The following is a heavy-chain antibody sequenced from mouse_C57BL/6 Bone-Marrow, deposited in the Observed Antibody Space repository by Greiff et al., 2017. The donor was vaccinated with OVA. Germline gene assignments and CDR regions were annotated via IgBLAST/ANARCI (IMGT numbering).Heavy chain of an antibody. D-gene: IGHD1-1*01. CDR1: GYSITSGYY. J-gene: IGHJ3*01. V-gene: IGHV3-6*01. CDR3: ARGTTVESSAY. CDR2: ISYDGSN. Sequence: EVHLVESGPGLVKPSQSLSLTCSVPGYSITSGYYWNWIRQFPGNKLEWMGYISYDGSNNYNPSLKNRISITRDTSKNQFFLKLNSVTTEDTATYYCARGTTVESSAYWGQGTLVTVSA.